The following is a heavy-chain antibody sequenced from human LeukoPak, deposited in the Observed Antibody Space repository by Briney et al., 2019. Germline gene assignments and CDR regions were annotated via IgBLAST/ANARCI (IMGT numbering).Heavy chain of an antibody. CDR3: ARVGGVKQWLFSLYFDY. J-gene: IGHJ4*02. Sequence: PGGSLRLSCAASGFTFSSYAMHWVRQAPGKGLEWVAVISYDGSNKYYADSVKGRFTISRDNSKNTLYLQMNSLRAEDTAVYYCARVGGVKQWLFSLYFDYWGQGTLVTVSS. CDR1: GFTFSSYA. D-gene: IGHD6-19*01. CDR2: ISYDGSNK. V-gene: IGHV3-30*04.